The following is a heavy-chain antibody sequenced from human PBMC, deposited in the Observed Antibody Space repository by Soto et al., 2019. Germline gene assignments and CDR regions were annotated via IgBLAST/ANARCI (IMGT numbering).Heavy chain of an antibody. V-gene: IGHV4-59*08. CDR1: GGSISSYY. Sequence: QVQLKESGPGLVKPSETLSLTCTVSGGSISSYYWNWIRQPPGKGLEWIGYIYYSGSTKYNPSLKIRVNISVDTSKNHFSLELTSVTAADTAVYYCARLTRYYYGAGSYYYDAFDIWGQGTMGTVSS. J-gene: IGHJ3*02. CDR3: ARLTRYYYGAGSYYYDAFDI. D-gene: IGHD3-10*01. CDR2: IYYSGST.